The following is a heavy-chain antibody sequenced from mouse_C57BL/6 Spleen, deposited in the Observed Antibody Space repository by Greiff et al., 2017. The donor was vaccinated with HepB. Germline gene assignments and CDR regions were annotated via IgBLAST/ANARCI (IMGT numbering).Heavy chain of an antibody. J-gene: IGHJ2*01. D-gene: IGHD3-1*01. CDR1: GFTFSSYG. CDR2: ISSGGSYT. Sequence: EVKVVESGGDLVKPGGSLKLSCAASGFTFSSYGMSWVRQTPDKRLEWVATISSGGSYTYYPDSVKGRFTISRDNAKNTLYLQMSSLKSEDTAMYYCVGGDYWGQGTTLTVSS. V-gene: IGHV5-6*01. CDR3: VGGDY.